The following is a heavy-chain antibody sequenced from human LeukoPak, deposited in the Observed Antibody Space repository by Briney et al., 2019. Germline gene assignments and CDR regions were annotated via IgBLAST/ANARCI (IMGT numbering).Heavy chain of an antibody. V-gene: IGHV3-23*01. CDR3: ARDRCSGGRCYSLSVGHMDV. D-gene: IGHD2-15*01. CDR2: ISASGDGT. J-gene: IGHJ6*03. Sequence: GGSLRLSCAASGFTFGSYGMSWVRQAPGKGLERVSGISASGDGTYYAESVKGRYTISRDNAKNSLYLQMNSLRAEDTALYYCARDRCSGGRCYSLSVGHMDVWGKGTTVTVSS. CDR1: GFTFGSYG.